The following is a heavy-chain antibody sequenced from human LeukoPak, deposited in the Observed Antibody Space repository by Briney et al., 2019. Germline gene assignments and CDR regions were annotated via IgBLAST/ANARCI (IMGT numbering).Heavy chain of an antibody. CDR1: RFTFNTYA. CDR2: ISGNGDIT. J-gene: IGHJ4*02. D-gene: IGHD2-15*01. V-gene: IGHV3-23*01. CDR3: ARVKRDCSGGTCYSYDY. Sequence: GGSLRLSCAASRFTFNTYAVNWVRQAPGKGLEWVSAISGNGDITYYADSVRGRFTISRDNSKNTLYLQMNSLRAEDAAVYYCARVKRDCSGGTCYSYDYWGQGTLVTVSS.